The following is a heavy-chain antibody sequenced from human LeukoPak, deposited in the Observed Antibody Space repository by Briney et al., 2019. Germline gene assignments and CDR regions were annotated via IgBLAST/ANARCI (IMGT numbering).Heavy chain of an antibody. D-gene: IGHD6-13*01. CDR3: ARGSIGIADY. CDR1: GYTFTGFY. V-gene: IGHV1-8*02. J-gene: IGHJ4*02. CDR2: MNPNSGNT. Sequence: ASVKVSCKASGYTFTGFYMHWVRQATGQGLEWMGWMNPNSGNTGYAQKFQGRVTMTRNTSISTAYMELSSLRSEDTAVYYCARGSIGIADYWGQGTLVTVSS.